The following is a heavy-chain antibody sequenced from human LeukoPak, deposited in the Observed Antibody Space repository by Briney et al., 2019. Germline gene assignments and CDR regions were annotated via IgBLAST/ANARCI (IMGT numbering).Heavy chain of an antibody. V-gene: IGHV3-23*01. D-gene: IGHD1-14*01. CDR2: ISGSGGST. Sequence: HPGGSLRLSCAASGFTFSSYAMSWVRQAPGKGLEWVSAISGSGGSTYYADSVRGRFAISRDNSQNTLHLQMNILRVEDTAVYFCAGQAVDAGAGTTSYAFDVWDQGTMVTVSS. CDR3: AGQAVDAGAGTTSYAFDV. J-gene: IGHJ3*01. CDR1: GFTFSSYA.